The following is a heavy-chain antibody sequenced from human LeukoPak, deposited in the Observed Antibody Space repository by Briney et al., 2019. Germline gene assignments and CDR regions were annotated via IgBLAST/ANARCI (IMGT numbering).Heavy chain of an antibody. CDR2: INHSGST. D-gene: IGHD2-2*01. Sequence: SETLSLTCAVYGGSFSGYYWSWIRQPPGKGLEWIGEINHSGSTNYNPSLKSRVTISVDTSKNQFSLKLSSVTAADTAVYYCARERGLVPAASLDFDYWGQGTLVTVSS. CDR3: ARERGLVPAASLDFDY. CDR1: GGSFSGYY. V-gene: IGHV4-34*01. J-gene: IGHJ4*02.